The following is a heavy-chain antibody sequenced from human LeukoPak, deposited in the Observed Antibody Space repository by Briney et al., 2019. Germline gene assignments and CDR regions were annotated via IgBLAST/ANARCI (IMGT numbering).Heavy chain of an antibody. D-gene: IGHD2-15*01. CDR3: ARDNGYGQLDS. V-gene: IGHV4-30-4*01. Sequence: SETLSLTCTVSGDSINSGDYYWSWIRQPPGNGLEWIGYIYYSGSTYYNPSLKNRVTISVDTSKNQFSLKLSSVTAADTAVYYCARDNGYGQLDSWGQGTLVTVSS. CDR1: GDSINSGDYY. CDR2: IYYSGST. J-gene: IGHJ4*02.